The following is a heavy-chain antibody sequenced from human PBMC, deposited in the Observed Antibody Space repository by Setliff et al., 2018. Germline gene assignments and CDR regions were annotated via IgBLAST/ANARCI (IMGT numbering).Heavy chain of an antibody. CDR1: GGSISSYY. CDR3: AVAHDSSGYTSGY. V-gene: IGHV4-59*12. Sequence: NPSETLSLTCTVSGGSISSYYWSWIRQPPGKGLEWIGYIYYSGSTNYNPSLKSRVTISVDTSKNQFSLKLSSVTAADTAVYYCAVAHDSSGYTSGYWGQGTLVTVSS. CDR2: IYYSGST. D-gene: IGHD3-22*01. J-gene: IGHJ4*02.